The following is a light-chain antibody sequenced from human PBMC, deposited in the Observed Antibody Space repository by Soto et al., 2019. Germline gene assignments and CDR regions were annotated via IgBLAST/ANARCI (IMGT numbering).Light chain of an antibody. V-gene: IGLV2-23*01. CDR3: CSYARSSSVV. CDR2: EGS. J-gene: IGLJ2*01. CDR1: SSDVGSYHL. Sequence: QSALTQPASVSGSPGQSITISCTGTSSDVGSYHLVSWYQQHPGKAPKLIIYEGSKRPSGISNRFSGSKSGNTASLTISGLQAEDEADYYCCSYARSSSVVFGGGTTVTLL.